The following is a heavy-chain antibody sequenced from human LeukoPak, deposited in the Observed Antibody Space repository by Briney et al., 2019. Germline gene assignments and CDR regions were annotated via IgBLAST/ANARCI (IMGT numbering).Heavy chain of an antibody. CDR2: IYYNGST. V-gene: IGHV4-59*01. CDR3: ARAGYDSSGYVGTYYFDY. Sequence: PSETLSLTCTVSGGSISSYYWSWIRQPPGKGLEWIGYIYYNGSTNYNPSLKSRVTISVDTSKNQFSLKLSSVTAADTAVYYCARAGYDSSGYVGTYYFDYWGQGTLVTVSS. D-gene: IGHD3-22*01. J-gene: IGHJ4*02. CDR1: GGSISSYY.